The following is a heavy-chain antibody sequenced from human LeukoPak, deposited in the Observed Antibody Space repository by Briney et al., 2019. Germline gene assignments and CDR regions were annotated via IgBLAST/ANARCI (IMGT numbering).Heavy chain of an antibody. CDR3: AKDTSITGTTSYYYYYYGMDV. CDR2: ISGSGGST. D-gene: IGHD1-7*01. V-gene: IGHV3-23*01. CDR1: GFPFSPDW. Sequence: PGGSLTLSCAASGFPFSPDWMSWVRQAPGKGLEWVSAISGSGGSTYYADSVKGRFTISRDNSKNTLYLQMNSLRAEDTAVYYCAKDTSITGTTSYYYYYYGMDVWGQGTTVTVSS. J-gene: IGHJ6*02.